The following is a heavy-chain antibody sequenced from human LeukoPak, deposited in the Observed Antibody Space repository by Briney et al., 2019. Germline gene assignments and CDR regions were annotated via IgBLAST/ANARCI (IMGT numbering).Heavy chain of an antibody. V-gene: IGHV3-21*01. CDR1: GFTFSSYS. Sequence: PGGSLRLSCAASGFTFSSYSMNWVRQAPGKGLEWVSSISSSSSYIYYADSVKGRFTISRDNAKNSLYLQMNSLRAEETAVYYCARVYCSGGSCYEGALDYWGQETLVTVSS. J-gene: IGHJ4*02. CDR2: ISSSSSYI. D-gene: IGHD2-15*01. CDR3: ARVYCSGGSCYEGALDY.